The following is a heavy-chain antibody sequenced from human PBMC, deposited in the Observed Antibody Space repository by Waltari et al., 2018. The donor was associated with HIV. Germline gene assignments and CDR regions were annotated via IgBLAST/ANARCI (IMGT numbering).Heavy chain of an antibody. CDR2: ISSTISST. CDR1: GFTFSSYS. Sequence: EVHLVESGGGLVMPGGSLRLSCAASGFTFSSYSMNWVRQAPGKGLGWVSSISSTISSTSYADSVKGRFTISRDNAKNSLYLQMNSLRAEDTAVYYCVRVEFGGYAYGYWGQGTLVTVSS. V-gene: IGHV3-21*01. CDR3: VRVEFGGYAYGY. D-gene: IGHD5-12*01. J-gene: IGHJ4*02.